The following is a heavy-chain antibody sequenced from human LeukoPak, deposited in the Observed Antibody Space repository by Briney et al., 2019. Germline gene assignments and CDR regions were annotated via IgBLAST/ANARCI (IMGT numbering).Heavy chain of an antibody. CDR2: IRYDGSNK. Sequence: GGSLRLSCAASGYTFSSYGMHWVRQAPGKGLEWGTFIRYDGSNKYYADSVKGRFTISRDNGKNSLYLQMNSLRAEDTAIYYCARVSLYANIVATIGGDLDYWGQGTLVTVSS. D-gene: IGHD5-12*01. CDR1: GYTFSSYG. V-gene: IGHV3-30*02. CDR3: ARVSLYANIVATIGGDLDY. J-gene: IGHJ4*02.